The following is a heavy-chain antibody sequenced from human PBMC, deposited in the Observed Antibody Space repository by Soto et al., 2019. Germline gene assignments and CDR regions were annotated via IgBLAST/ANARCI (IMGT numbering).Heavy chain of an antibody. CDR2: IYPGDSDT. J-gene: IGHJ4*02. Sequence: GESLKISCKGSGYSFTSYWIGWVRQMPGKGLEWMGIIYPGDSDTRYSPSFQGQVAFSADKSISTAYLQWSGLEASDTAIYYCARRLSTGWFFDFWGQGTLVTVSS. D-gene: IGHD6-19*01. V-gene: IGHV5-51*01. CDR3: ARRLSTGWFFDF. CDR1: GYSFTSYW.